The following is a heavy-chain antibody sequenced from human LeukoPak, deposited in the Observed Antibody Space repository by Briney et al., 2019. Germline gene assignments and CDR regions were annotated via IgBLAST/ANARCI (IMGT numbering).Heavy chain of an antibody. Sequence: GGSLRLSCAASGFTFSSYGMHWVRQAPGKGLEWVANIKQDGSEKYYVDSVKGRFTISRDNAKNSLYLQMNSLRAEDTAVYYCARAPRVDYMDVWGKGTTVTVSS. V-gene: IGHV3-7*01. CDR1: GFTFSSYG. J-gene: IGHJ6*03. CDR3: ARAPRVDYMDV. D-gene: IGHD2-15*01. CDR2: IKQDGSEK.